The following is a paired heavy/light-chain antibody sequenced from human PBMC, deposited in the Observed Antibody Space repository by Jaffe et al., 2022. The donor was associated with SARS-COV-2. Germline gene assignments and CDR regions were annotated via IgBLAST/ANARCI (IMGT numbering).Light chain of an antibody. CDR3: GTWDSSLSAEV. Sequence: QSVLTQPPSVSAAPGQKVTISCSGSSSNVGNNYVSWYQQLPGTAPKLLIYDDNKRPSGIPDRFSGSKSGTSATLGITGLQTGDEADYYCGTWDSSLSAEVFGGGTKLTVL. J-gene: IGLJ3*02. V-gene: IGLV1-51*01. CDR1: SSNVGNNY. CDR2: DDN.
Heavy chain of an antibody. D-gene: IGHD3-10*01. CDR2: ISSSNGNT. CDR3: ARALGVLTYYFGSGSRGMDV. CDR1: GYTFISYG. J-gene: IGHJ6*02. V-gene: IGHV1-18*01. Sequence: QVQLVQSGAEVKKPGASVKVSCKASGYTFISYGINWVRQAPGQGLEWMGWISSSNGNTNYAQNFQGRVSMTTDTSTTTAYMELRSLRSDDTAVYYCARALGVLTYYFGSGSRGMDVWGQGTTVTVS.